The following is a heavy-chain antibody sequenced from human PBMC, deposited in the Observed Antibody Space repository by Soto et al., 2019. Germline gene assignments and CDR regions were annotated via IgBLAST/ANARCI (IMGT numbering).Heavy chain of an antibody. J-gene: IGHJ4*02. CDR1: GGSISSYS. D-gene: IGHD2-2*01. Sequence: SDTLSLTCTVSGGSISSYSWSWIRQPPGKGLEWIGYIYYSGSTNYNPSLKSRVTISVDTSKNQFSLKLSSVTAADTAVYYCARDGSTSWTTPVYWGQGTLVTV. CDR2: IYYSGST. V-gene: IGHV4-59*01. CDR3: ARDGSTSWTTPVY.